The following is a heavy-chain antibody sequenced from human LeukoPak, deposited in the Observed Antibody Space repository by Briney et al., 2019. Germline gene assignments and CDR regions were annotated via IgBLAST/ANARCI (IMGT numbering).Heavy chain of an antibody. CDR1: GYTFTSYG. D-gene: IGHD2-2*01. CDR2: ISAYNGNT. Sequence: GASVKVSCKASGYTFTSYGISWVRQAPGQGLEWMGWISAYNGNTNYAQKLQGRVTMTTDTSTSTAYMELRSLRSDDTAVYYCARDKEYCSSTSCYGAHGYWGQGTLVTVSS. V-gene: IGHV1-18*01. J-gene: IGHJ4*02. CDR3: ARDKEYCSSTSCYGAHGY.